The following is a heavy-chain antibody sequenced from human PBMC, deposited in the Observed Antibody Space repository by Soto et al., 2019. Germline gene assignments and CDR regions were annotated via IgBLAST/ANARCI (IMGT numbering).Heavy chain of an antibody. CDR3: ARDCGHYYGSGSYSHWFDP. D-gene: IGHD3-10*01. Sequence: LSLTCPVSGGSISSGGYYWSWIRHHPGKVLEWIGYIYYSGSTYYNPSLKSRVTISVDTSKNQFSLKLSSVTAADTAVYYCARDCGHYYGSGSYSHWFDPWGQGTLVTVSS. V-gene: IGHV4-31*03. J-gene: IGHJ5*01. CDR1: GGSISSGGYY. CDR2: IYYSGST.